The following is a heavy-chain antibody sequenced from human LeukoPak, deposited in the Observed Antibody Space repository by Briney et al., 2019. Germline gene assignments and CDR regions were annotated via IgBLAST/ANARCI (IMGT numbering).Heavy chain of an antibody. CDR3: AREVAEWELPDY. J-gene: IGHJ4*02. CDR2: ISSSGSTI. V-gene: IGHV3-48*04. Sequence: GGSLRLSCAASGFTFSSYAMSWVRQAPGKGLEWVSYISSSGSTIYYADSVKGRFTISRDNAKNSLYLQMNSLRAEDTAVYYCAREVAEWELPDYWGQGTLVTVSS. CDR1: GFTFSSYA. D-gene: IGHD1-26*01.